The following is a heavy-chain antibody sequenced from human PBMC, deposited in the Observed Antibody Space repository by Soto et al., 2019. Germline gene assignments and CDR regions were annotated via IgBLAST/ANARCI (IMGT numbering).Heavy chain of an antibody. CDR3: ARDSGTVGYDDS. D-gene: IGHD3-10*01. J-gene: IGHJ4*02. Sequence: QVQLVQSGAEAKKPGSSVKVSCKASGGTFSTYTINWVRQAPGQGLEWMGRIIPLLDVTNNAQRFQARVTITADKSTSTVYMELTSLTSQDTAVYYCARDSGTVGYDDSWGQGTLVTVSS. CDR2: IIPLLDVT. V-gene: IGHV1-69*08. CDR1: GGTFSTYT.